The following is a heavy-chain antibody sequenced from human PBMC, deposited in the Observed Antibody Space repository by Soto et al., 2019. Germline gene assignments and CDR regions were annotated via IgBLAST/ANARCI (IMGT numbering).Heavy chain of an antibody. J-gene: IGHJ5*02. CDR3: ARMESFGSLNWFDP. V-gene: IGHV1-8*02. D-gene: IGHD5-18*01. CDR2: MNPGSGDT. CDR1: GYTFTNND. Sequence: AASVKVSCKASGYTFTNNDVSWLRQATGQGLEWMGWMNPGSGDTGYAQKFQGRVTMTRDISIATAYMELNSLTSEDTAIYYCARMESFGSLNWFDPWGQGTLVTVSS.